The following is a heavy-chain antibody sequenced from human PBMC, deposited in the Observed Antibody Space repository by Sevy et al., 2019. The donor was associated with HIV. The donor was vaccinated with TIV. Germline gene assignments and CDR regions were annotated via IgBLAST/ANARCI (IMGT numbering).Heavy chain of an antibody. Sequence: GGSLRLSCAASGFTFATYWMTWVRQAPGKGLEWVAYIKQDGTDKYYVASVRGRFAISRDNAKNSLYLHMSGLRAEDTAVYYCARALADWGSFHYSSWGRGTLVTVSS. D-gene: IGHD3-16*02. CDR2: IKQDGTDK. V-gene: IGHV3-7*01. CDR3: ARALADWGSFHYSS. J-gene: IGHJ4*02. CDR1: GFTFATYW.